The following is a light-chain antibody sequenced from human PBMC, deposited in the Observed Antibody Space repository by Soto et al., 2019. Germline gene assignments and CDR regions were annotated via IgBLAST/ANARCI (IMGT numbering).Light chain of an antibody. CDR3: GTWDNSLSVVV. V-gene: IGLV1-51*01. CDR1: TSNIAYNF. Sequence: QSVLTQPPSVSAAPGQMVTISCSGSTSNIAYNFVSWYQRLPGTAPKLLIYEINKRPSGISDRFSASKSGTSATLAITGLQTGDEAHYFCGTWDNSLSVVVFGGGTKLTVL. J-gene: IGLJ3*02. CDR2: EIN.